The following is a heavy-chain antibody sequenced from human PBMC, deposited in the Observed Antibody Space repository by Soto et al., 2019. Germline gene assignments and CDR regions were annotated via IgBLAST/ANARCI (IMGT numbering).Heavy chain of an antibody. Sequence: EVQLVESGGGLVQPGESLTLSCTASGFTFSSYWMHWVRQAPGKGPVWVSRIKTDGSRTDYADYVKGRFTVSRDNAKNTVFLHMNSLTTEDTPVYYCARNWNGVDYWGQGTLVTVSS. J-gene: IGHJ4*02. V-gene: IGHV3-74*01. D-gene: IGHD1-1*01. CDR3: ARNWNGVDY. CDR1: GFTFSSYW. CDR2: IKTDGSRT.